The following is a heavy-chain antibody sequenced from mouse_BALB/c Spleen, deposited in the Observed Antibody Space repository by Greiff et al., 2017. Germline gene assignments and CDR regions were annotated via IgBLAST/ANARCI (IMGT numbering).Heavy chain of an antibody. D-gene: IGHD2-4*01. Sequence: EVKLMESGGGLVQPGGSLKLSCAASGFTFSSYGMSWVRQTPDKRLELVATINSNGGSTYYPDSVKGRFTISRDNAKNTLYLQMSSLKSEDTAMYYCARDRTMITDYFDYWGQGTTLTVSS. CDR1: GFTFSSYG. CDR3: ARDRTMITDYFDY. CDR2: INSNGGST. J-gene: IGHJ2*01. V-gene: IGHV5-6-3*01.